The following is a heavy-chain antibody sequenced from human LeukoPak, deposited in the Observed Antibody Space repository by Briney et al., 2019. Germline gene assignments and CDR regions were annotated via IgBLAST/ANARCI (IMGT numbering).Heavy chain of an antibody. D-gene: IGHD2-8*01. CDR1: GFTFSSYS. CDR2: ISSSSSYI. V-gene: IGHV3-21*01. Sequence: RGSLRLSCAASGFTFSSYSMNWVRQAPGKGLEWVSSISSSSSYIYYADSVKGRFTISRDNAKNSLYLQMNSLRAEDTAVYYCARDRGLNYFDYWGQGTLVTVSS. J-gene: IGHJ4*02. CDR3: ARDRGLNYFDY.